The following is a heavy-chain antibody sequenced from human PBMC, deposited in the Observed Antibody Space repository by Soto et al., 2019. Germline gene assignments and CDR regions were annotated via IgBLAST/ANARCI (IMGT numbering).Heavy chain of an antibody. V-gene: IGHV3-23*01. CDR1: GSTFTDFT. J-gene: IGHJ3*02. CDR3: ARRPDAFDI. Sequence: GGSLRLSCAGSGSTFTDFTMTWVRQAPGKGLEWVSAISGDGLSTYYAGSVKGRFTISRDNSKTTLYLQMNGLRAEDTAVYYCARRPDAFDIWGRGTMVTV. CDR2: ISGDGLST.